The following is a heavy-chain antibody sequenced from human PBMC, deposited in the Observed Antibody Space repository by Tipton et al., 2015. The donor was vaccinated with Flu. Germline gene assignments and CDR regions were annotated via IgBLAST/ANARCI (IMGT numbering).Heavy chain of an antibody. CDR3: AKAKQYSSDLDY. CDR2: ITGGGST. J-gene: IGHJ4*02. CDR1: GFTFSSHT. Sequence: CAASGFTFSSHTMSWVRQAAGKGLEWVSCITGGGSTYYADFVKGRFTISRDNSKNTLYLQMNSLRAEDTAVYYCAKAKQYSSDLDYWGQGTLVTVSS. D-gene: IGHD6-19*01. V-gene: IGHV3-23*01.